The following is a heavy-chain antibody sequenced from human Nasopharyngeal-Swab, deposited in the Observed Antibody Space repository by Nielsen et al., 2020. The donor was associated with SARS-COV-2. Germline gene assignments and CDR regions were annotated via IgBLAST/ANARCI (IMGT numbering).Heavy chain of an antibody. D-gene: IGHD1-1*01. Sequence: GGSLRLSCVASGFTSRSRSMNWVRQAPGKGLEWVSYINGDSSAKYYVDSVKGRFTISRDNAKNSLYLQMNSLRVEDTAVYYCVRDGYTTGRNDAFDIWGQGTMVTVSS. CDR2: INGDSSAK. CDR1: GFTSRSRS. CDR3: VRDGYTTGRNDAFDI. J-gene: IGHJ3*02. V-gene: IGHV3-48*01.